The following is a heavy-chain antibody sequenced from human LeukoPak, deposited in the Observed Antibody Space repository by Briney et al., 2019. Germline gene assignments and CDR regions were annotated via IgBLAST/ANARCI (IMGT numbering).Heavy chain of an antibody. CDR3: ARYGNGAWLGHYAFDM. V-gene: IGHV3-7*01. Sequence: GGSLRLSCAASGFTFNTYWMNWVRQAPGKGLEWVANIKRDGSEKYYVDSVKGRFTISRDNAKNSLYLQMNSLKAEDTAVYYCARYGNGAWLGHYAFDMWGQGTMVTVSS. D-gene: IGHD6-19*01. J-gene: IGHJ3*02. CDR2: IKRDGSEK. CDR1: GFTFNTYW.